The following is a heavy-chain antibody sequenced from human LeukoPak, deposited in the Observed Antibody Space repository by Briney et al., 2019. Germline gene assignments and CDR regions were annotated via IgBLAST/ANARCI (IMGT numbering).Heavy chain of an antibody. D-gene: IGHD3-22*01. CDR2: INHNEGEK. CDR1: GFTFSNYW. CDR3: ARKQRYDSGGYYPADY. Sequence: SEGSLRLSCAASGFTFSNYWMSWVRQAPGKGLEWVANINHNEGEKYYVDSVKGRFTISRDNAKNSLYLQMSSLRVEDTAVYYCARKQRYDSGGYYPADYWGQGTLVTVSS. J-gene: IGHJ4*02. V-gene: IGHV3-7*01.